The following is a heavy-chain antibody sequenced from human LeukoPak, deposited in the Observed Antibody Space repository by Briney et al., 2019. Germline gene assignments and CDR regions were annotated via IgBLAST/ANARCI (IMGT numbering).Heavy chain of an antibody. Sequence: GGSLRLSCAASGFTFSSYAMHWVRQAPGKGLEWVAVIWYDGSNKYYVDSVKGRFTISRDNSKNTLYLQMNSLRAEDTAVFYCARERSYPAGFDYWGQGTLVTVSS. V-gene: IGHV3-30*04. CDR1: GFTFSSYA. CDR3: ARERSYPAGFDY. D-gene: IGHD3-10*01. J-gene: IGHJ4*02. CDR2: IWYDGSNK.